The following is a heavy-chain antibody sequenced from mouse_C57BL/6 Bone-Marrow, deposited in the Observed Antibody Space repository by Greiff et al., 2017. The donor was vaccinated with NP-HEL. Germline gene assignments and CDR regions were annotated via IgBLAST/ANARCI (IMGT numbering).Heavy chain of an antibody. CDR2: IHPNSGST. J-gene: IGHJ4*01. V-gene: IGHV1-64*01. Sequence: QVQLQQSGAELVKPGASVKLSCKASGYTFTSYWMHWVKQRPGQGLEWIGMIHPNSGSTNYNEKFKSKATLTVDKSSSTAYMQLSSLTSEDSAVYYCARRSGWGNPAMDYWGQGTSVTVSS. D-gene: IGHD1-3*01. CDR3: ARRSGWGNPAMDY. CDR1: GYTFTSYW.